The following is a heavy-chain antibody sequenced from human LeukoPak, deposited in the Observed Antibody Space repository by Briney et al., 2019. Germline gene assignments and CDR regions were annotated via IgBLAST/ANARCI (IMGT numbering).Heavy chain of an antibody. Sequence: GRSLRLSCAASGFTFSSYGMHWVRQAPGKGLEWVAVIWYDGSNKYYADSVKGRFTISRDNSKNTLYLQVNSLKVEDTAVYYCTTDLKESGSDTTTGFQYWGQGTLVTVSS. J-gene: IGHJ4*02. V-gene: IGHV3-33*01. D-gene: IGHD1-26*01. CDR3: TTDLKESGSDTTTGFQY. CDR1: GFTFSSYG. CDR2: IWYDGSNK.